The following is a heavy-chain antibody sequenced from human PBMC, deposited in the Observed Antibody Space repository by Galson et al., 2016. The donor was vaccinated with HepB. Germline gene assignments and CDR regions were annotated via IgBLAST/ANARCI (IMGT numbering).Heavy chain of an antibody. CDR3: ATDGGWSRYEH. CDR2: ISPDGGTT. V-gene: IGHV3-74*01. CDR1: GFTFDNHW. Sequence: SLRLSCAASGFTFDNHWMHWVRRAPGKGLVWVSRISPDGGTTNYADSVRGRFTISRDNAKNTLYLQMSSLRAEDTAVYYCATDGGWSRYEHWGQGTLVTVSS. J-gene: IGHJ4*02. D-gene: IGHD6-19*01.